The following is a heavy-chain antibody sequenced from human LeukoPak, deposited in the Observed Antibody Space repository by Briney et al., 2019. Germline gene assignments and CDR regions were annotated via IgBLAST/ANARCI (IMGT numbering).Heavy chain of an antibody. D-gene: IGHD1-26*01. CDR3: ARGLIVGATVDNWFDP. CDR2: ISYDGSNK. J-gene: IGHJ5*02. Sequence: GGSLRLSCAASGFTFSSYAMHWVRQAPGKGLEWVAAISYDGSNKFYADSVKGRFTISRDNSKNTLYLQVNSLRAEDTAVYYCARGLIVGATVDNWFDPWGQGTLVTVSS. CDR1: GFTFSSYA. V-gene: IGHV3-30-3*01.